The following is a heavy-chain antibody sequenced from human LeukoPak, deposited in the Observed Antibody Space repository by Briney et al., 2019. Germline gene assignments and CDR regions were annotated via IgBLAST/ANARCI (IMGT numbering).Heavy chain of an antibody. Sequence: GGSLRLSCAASGFTFSNYWMHWVRQAPGKGLVWVSRINSDGSSTTYADSVKGRFTISRDNAKNSLYLQMNSLRAEDTAVYYCARVLATRYDIDYWGQGTLVTVSS. CDR3: ARVLATRYDIDY. CDR2: INSDGSST. D-gene: IGHD5-12*01. CDR1: GFTFSNYW. V-gene: IGHV3-74*01. J-gene: IGHJ4*02.